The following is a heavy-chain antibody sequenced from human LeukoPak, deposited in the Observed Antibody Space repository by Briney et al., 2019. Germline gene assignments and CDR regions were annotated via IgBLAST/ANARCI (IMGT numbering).Heavy chain of an antibody. CDR2: IRFDGSTK. J-gene: IGHJ5*02. D-gene: IGHD5-12*01. V-gene: IGHV3-30*02. CDR3: AGVVATTTSYNWFDP. CDR1: GFTFSSYG. Sequence: GGSLRLSCAASGFTFSSYGMHWVRQAPGKGLEWVAFIRFDGSTKYYADSVKGRFTISRDNSKNTLYLQMNSPTAEDTAVYCCAGVVATTTSYNWFDPWGQGTLVTVSS.